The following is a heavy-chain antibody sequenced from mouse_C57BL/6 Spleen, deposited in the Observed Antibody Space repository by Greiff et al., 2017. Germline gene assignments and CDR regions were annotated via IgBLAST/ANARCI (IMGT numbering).Heavy chain of an antibody. CDR1: GYAFSSYW. Sequence: QVQLQQSGAELVKPGASVKISCKASGYAFSSYWMNWVKQRPGKGLEWIGQIYPGDGDTNYNGKFKGKATLTADKSSSTAYMQLSSLTSEDSAVYFCAREDLLLRSLDYWGQGTTLTVSS. CDR2: IYPGDGDT. CDR3: AREDLLLRSLDY. J-gene: IGHJ2*01. D-gene: IGHD1-1*01. V-gene: IGHV1-80*01.